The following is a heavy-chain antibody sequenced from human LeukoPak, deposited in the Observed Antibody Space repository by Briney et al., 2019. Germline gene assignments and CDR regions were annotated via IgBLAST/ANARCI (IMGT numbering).Heavy chain of an antibody. CDR3: ARDLAASYYDILTGYYTERYDY. CDR2: ISAYNGNT. D-gene: IGHD3-9*01. V-gene: IGHV1-18*01. Sequence: ASVKVSCKASGYTFTSYGISWARQAPGQGLEWMGWISAYNGNTNYAQKLQGRVTMTTDTSTSTAYMELRSLRSDDTAVYYCARDLAASYYDILTGYYTERYDYWGQGTLVTVSS. J-gene: IGHJ4*02. CDR1: GYTFTSYG.